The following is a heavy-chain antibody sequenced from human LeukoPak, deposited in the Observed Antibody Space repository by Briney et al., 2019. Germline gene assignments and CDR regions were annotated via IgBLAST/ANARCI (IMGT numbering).Heavy chain of an antibody. V-gene: IGHV4-59*12. CDR3: ARGLSYSNYYDSSGYYFRSDAFDI. J-gene: IGHJ3*02. CDR2: IYYSGRT. D-gene: IGHD3-22*01. Sequence: SETLSLTCTVSGGSISSYYWSWIRQPPGKGLEWIGYIYYSGRTNYNPSLKSRVSISIDTSKNRFSLKLSSVTAADTAVYYCARGLSYSNYYDSSGYYFRSDAFDIWGQGTMVTVSS. CDR1: GGSISSYY.